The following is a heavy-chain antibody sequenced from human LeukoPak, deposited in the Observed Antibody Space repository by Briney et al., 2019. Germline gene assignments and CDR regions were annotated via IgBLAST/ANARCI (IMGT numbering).Heavy chain of an antibody. Sequence: SETLSLTCTVSGGSISSYYWSWIRQPPVKGLEWIGYIYYSGSTNYNPSLKSRVTISVDTSKNQFSLKLSSVTAADTAVYYCAREYGDYPSDAFDIWGQGTMVTVSS. CDR2: IYYSGST. V-gene: IGHV4-59*01. CDR1: GGSISSYY. CDR3: AREYGDYPSDAFDI. D-gene: IGHD4-17*01. J-gene: IGHJ3*02.